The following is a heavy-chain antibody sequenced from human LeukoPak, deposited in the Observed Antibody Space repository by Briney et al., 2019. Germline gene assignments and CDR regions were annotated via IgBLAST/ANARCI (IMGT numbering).Heavy chain of an antibody. J-gene: IGHJ4*02. Sequence: GGSLRLSCVGSGFTFSAHAMTWGRWAPGRGLEWVSTLSGNSRETFYADSVRGRFTISRDNSKNTLYLQMNSLRAEDTAVYYCAKPTRGSGSFLIDFWGQGTLVTVSS. CDR2: LSGNSRET. V-gene: IGHV3-23*01. CDR3: AKPTRGSGSFLIDF. CDR1: GFTFSAHA. D-gene: IGHD1-26*01.